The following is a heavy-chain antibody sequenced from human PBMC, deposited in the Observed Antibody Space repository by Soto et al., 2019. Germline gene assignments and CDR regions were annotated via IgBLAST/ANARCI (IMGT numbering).Heavy chain of an antibody. V-gene: IGHV3-30*18. CDR2: ISYDGSNK. D-gene: IGHD3-16*02. Sequence: QVQLVESGGGVVQPGRSLRLSCAASGFTFSSYGMHWVRQAPGKGLEWVAVISYDGSNKYYADSVKGRFTISRDNSKNXRYLQMNSLRAEDTAVYYCAKDRRVWGSYRQGADYWGQGTLVTVSS. CDR1: GFTFSSYG. CDR3: AKDRRVWGSYRQGADY. J-gene: IGHJ4*02.